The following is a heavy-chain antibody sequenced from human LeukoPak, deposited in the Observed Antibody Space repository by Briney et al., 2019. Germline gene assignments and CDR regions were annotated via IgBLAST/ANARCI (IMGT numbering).Heavy chain of an antibody. CDR2: ISAYNGNT. D-gene: IGHD3-22*01. J-gene: IGHJ4*02. V-gene: IGHV1-18*04. Sequence: ASVKVSCKASGYTFTGYYMHWVRQAPGQGLEWMGWISAYNGNTNYAQKLQGRVTMTTDTSTSTAYMELRSLRSDDTAVYYCARDTYDSSGYYLVSDYWGQGTLVTVSS. CDR3: ARDTYDSSGYYLVSDY. CDR1: GYTFTGYY.